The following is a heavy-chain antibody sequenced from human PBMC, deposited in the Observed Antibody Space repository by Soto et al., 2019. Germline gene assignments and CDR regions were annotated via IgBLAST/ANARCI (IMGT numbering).Heavy chain of an antibody. CDR2: VSGSGGVT. CDR1: GFTFKNYD. V-gene: IGHV3-23*01. J-gene: IGHJ4*02. Sequence: EVQLLESGGGLVQPGGSLRLSCVASGFTFKNYDMRWVRQAPGKGLEWVPGVSGSGGVTYYADSVKGLFTISRDNSKNTLYLQRNSLRANDTAVYYGAKDRQFRSYYESAGHYNNWGQGTLVTVSS. CDR3: AKDRQFRSYYESAGHYNN. D-gene: IGHD3-10*01.